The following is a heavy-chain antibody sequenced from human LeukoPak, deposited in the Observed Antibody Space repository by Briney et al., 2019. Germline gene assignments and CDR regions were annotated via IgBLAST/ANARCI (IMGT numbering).Heavy chain of an antibody. V-gene: IGHV1-18*01. CDR2: ISAYNGNT. J-gene: IGHJ4*02. Sequence: ASVKVSCKASGYTFTSYGISWVRQAPGQGLEWMGWISAYNGNTNYAQKFQGRVSITTDKSTGTAYMQLSSLRSEDTAVYYCAREYRALSGYAPAGLDYWGQGTLVTVSS. D-gene: IGHD5-12*01. CDR1: GYTFTSYG. CDR3: AREYRALSGYAPAGLDY.